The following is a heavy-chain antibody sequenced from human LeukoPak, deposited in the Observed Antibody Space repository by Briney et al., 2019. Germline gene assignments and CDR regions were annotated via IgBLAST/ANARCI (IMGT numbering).Heavy chain of an antibody. CDR2: INPNSGST. V-gene: IGHV1-2*02. CDR1: GYTFTGHY. CDR3: ARDGYYYGSGSFVDY. J-gene: IGHJ4*02. Sequence: ASVKVSCKASGYTFTGHYIHWVRQAPGQGLERMGWINPNSGSTNYAQKFQGRVTMTRDTSISIAHMELTRLRSDDTAVFYCARDGYYYGSGSFVDYWGQGTLVTVSS. D-gene: IGHD3-10*01.